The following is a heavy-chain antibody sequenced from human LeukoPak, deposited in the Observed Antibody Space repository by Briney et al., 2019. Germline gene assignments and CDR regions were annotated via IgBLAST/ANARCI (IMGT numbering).Heavy chain of an antibody. CDR3: AKGSTTVTTR. V-gene: IGHV3-30*18. Sequence: GRSLRLSCAASGFTFSSYGMHWVRQAPGKGLEWVAVISYDGSNKYYADSVKGRFTISRDNSKNTLYLQMNSLRAEDTAVYCCAKGSTTVTTRWGQGTLVTVSS. CDR2: ISYDGSNK. CDR1: GFTFSSYG. J-gene: IGHJ4*02. D-gene: IGHD4-17*01.